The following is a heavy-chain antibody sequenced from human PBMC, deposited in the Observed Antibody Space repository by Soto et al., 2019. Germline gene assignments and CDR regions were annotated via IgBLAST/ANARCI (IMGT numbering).Heavy chain of an antibody. V-gene: IGHV3-23*01. D-gene: IGHD2-2*01. Sequence: GGSLRLSCAASGFTFSSYAMSWVRQAPGKGLEWVSAISGCCGSTFYADSVKGRFTISRDNAMNTLYLHMNSLRADDTAIYYCAKARCSTTDCYVPDYWGRGTLVTVSS. CDR2: ISGCCGST. CDR1: GFTFSSYA. CDR3: AKARCSTTDCYVPDY. J-gene: IGHJ4*02.